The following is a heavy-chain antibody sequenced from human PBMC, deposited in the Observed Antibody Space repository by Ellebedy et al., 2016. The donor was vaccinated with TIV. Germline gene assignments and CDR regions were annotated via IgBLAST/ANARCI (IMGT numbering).Heavy chain of an antibody. D-gene: IGHD2-15*01. Sequence: GGSLRLSCTASGFTFGDYAVSWFRQAPGKGLEWVAFIRSKPYRGTPEYAASVKGRFTISRDDPKSIGYLQMDSLNADDTAVYYCTTGSHCSGGTCYPGGYQYGMDVWGQGTTVTVSS. CDR3: TTGSHCSGGTCYPGGYQYGMDV. V-gene: IGHV3-49*03. CDR2: IRSKPYRGTP. CDR1: GFTFGDYA. J-gene: IGHJ6*02.